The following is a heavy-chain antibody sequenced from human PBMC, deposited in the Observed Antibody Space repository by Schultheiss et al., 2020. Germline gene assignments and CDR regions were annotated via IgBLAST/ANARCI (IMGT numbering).Heavy chain of an antibody. CDR3: ASAKTVSYYGMDV. Sequence: GGSLRLSCAASGFTFSRYGMHWVRQAPGKGLEWVAVIWYDGSNKYYADSVKGRFTISRDNSKNTLYLQMNSLRAEDTAVYYCASAKTVSYYGMDVWGQGTTVTVSS. CDR2: IWYDGSNK. D-gene: IGHD2-21*02. V-gene: IGHV3-33*01. J-gene: IGHJ6*02. CDR1: GFTFSRYG.